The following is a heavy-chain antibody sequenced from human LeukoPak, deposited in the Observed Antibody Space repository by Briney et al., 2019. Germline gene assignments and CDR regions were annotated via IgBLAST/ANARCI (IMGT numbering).Heavy chain of an antibody. CDR3: ARGIWETATIPYWYFDI. Sequence: PSETLSLTCTVSGGSISSYYWSWIRQPAGKGLEWIGRIYTTGSTKYNPPLKSRVTMSVDTSKNQFSLKLSSVTAADTALYYCARGIWETATIPYWYFDIWGRGTLVTVSS. V-gene: IGHV4-4*07. CDR1: GGSISSYY. J-gene: IGHJ2*01. D-gene: IGHD5-24*01. CDR2: IYTTGST.